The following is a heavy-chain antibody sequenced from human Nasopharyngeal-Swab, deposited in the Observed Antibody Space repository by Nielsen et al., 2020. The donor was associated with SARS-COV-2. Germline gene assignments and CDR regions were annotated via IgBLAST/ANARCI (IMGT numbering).Heavy chain of an antibody. CDR3: ARDRPDYDFWGGYSSYYYYYMDV. Sequence: GESLKIPCAASGFTFSDYYMSWIRQAPGKGLEGVSYISSSSSYTNYADSVKGRFTISSDNAKNSLYLQMNSLRAEDTAVYYCARDRPDYDFWGGYSSYYYYYMDVWGKGTTVTVSS. V-gene: IGHV3-11*06. D-gene: IGHD3-3*01. CDR1: GFTFSDYY. CDR2: ISSSSSYT. J-gene: IGHJ6*03.